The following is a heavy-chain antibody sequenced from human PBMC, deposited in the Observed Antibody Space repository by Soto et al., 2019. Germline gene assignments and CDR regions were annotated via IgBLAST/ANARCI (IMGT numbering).Heavy chain of an antibody. CDR2: TYYRSKWYN. D-gene: IGHD4-17*01. CDR1: GDSVSSNSAA. CDR3: ARGGKHGDYAGYNWFDP. Sequence: SQTRSLTCAISGDSVSSNSAAWNWIRQSPSRGLEWLGRTYYRSKWYNDYAVSVKSRITINPDTSKNQFSLQLNSVTPEDTAVYYCARGGKHGDYAGYNWFDPWGQGTLDTVSS. J-gene: IGHJ5*02. V-gene: IGHV6-1*01.